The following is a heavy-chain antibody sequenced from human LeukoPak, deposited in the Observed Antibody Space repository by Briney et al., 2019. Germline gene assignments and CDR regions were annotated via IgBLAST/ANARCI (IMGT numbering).Heavy chain of an antibody. D-gene: IGHD6-19*01. CDR3: ARSLYFSSGWENWYFDL. CDR1: GYTFTSYA. V-gene: IGHV7-4-1*02. CDR2: INTNTGNP. J-gene: IGHJ2*01. Sequence: ASVKVSCKASGYTFTSYAMNWVRQAPGQGLEWMGWINTNTGNPTYAQGFTGRFVFSLDTSVSTAYLQISSLKAEDTAVYYCARSLYFSSGWENWYFDLWGRGTLVTVSS.